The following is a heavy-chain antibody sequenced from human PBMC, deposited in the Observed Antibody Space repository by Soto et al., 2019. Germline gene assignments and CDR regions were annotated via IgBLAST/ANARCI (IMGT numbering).Heavy chain of an antibody. CDR2: IYPSGNA. V-gene: IGHV4-4*02. D-gene: IGHD3-16*01. CDR3: ARETHGGGGE. J-gene: IGHJ4*02. Sequence: QLQVQVSGPGQVKPSGTLSLTCVVSGGSITNNNWWSWVRQSPGKGLEWIGEIYPSGNANYNPSHKSRGGMTVDKTKNRLSLRLSCGTAAEAAVFYCARETHGGGGEGGQGMLVTVSS. CDR1: GGSITNNNW.